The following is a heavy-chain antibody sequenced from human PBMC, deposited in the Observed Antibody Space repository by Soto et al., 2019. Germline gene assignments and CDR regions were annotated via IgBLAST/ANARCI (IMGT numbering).Heavy chain of an antibody. Sequence: GWSLRLSCAASGFTFSSYAMSWVRQAPGKGLEWVSAISGSGGSTYYADSVKGRFTISRDNSKNTLYLQMNSLRAEDTAVYYCANSVTISGAFDYWGQGTLVTVSS. CDR1: GFTFSSYA. CDR2: ISGSGGST. V-gene: IGHV3-23*01. D-gene: IGHD4-17*01. CDR3: ANSVTISGAFDY. J-gene: IGHJ4*02.